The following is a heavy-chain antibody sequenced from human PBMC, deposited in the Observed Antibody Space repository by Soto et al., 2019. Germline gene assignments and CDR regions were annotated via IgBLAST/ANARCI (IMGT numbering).Heavy chain of an antibody. Sequence: QVQLQESGPGLVKPSETLSLSCTVSGGSISSYYWSWFRQSPGERMEWIGYVHHSWGSSYNPSLLSPLPISLVTSNSLFPLNVTPVTSTDTSVYYCARQGFVPLHGLVDVWGQGTTVTVSS. CDR2: VHHSWGS. V-gene: IGHV4-59*08. D-gene: IGHD3-10*01. CDR3: ARQGFVPLHGLVDV. CDR1: GGSISSYY. J-gene: IGHJ6*02.